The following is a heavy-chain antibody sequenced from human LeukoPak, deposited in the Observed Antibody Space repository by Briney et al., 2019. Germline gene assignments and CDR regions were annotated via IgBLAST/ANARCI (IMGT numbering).Heavy chain of an antibody. CDR2: IYYSGST. CDR3: ARQGWSIPFYYYYYMDV. D-gene: IGHD2-15*01. CDR1: GGSISSSSYY. V-gene: IGHV4-39*01. J-gene: IGHJ6*03. Sequence: SETLSLTCTVSGGSISSSSYYWGWIRQPPGTGLEWIGSIYYSGSTYYNPSLKSRVTISVDTSKNQFSLKLSSVTAADTAVYYCARQGWSIPFYYYYYMDVWGKGTTVTISS.